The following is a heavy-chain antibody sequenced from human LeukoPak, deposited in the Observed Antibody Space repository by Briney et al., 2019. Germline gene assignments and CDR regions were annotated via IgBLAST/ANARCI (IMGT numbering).Heavy chain of an antibody. V-gene: IGHV1-24*01. Sequence: ASVKVSCKVSGYTLTELSMHWVRQAPGKGLEWMGGFDPEDGETIYAQKFQGRVTMTRDTSTSTVYMELSSLRSEDTAVYYCARVTTRAARQDYYYYMDVWGKGTTVTVSS. J-gene: IGHJ6*03. CDR2: FDPEDGET. CDR1: GYTLTELS. CDR3: ARVTTRAARQDYYYYMDV. D-gene: IGHD6-6*01.